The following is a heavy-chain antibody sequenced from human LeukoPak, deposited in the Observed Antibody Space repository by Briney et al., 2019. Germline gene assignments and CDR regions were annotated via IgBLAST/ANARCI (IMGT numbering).Heavy chain of an antibody. D-gene: IGHD3-9*01. CDR3: AKDKYDILTGPFDY. CDR2: ISGDGGST. V-gene: IGHV3-43*02. Sequence: GGSLRLSCAASGLTFDDYAMHWVRQAPGKGLEWVSLISGDGGSTYYADSVKGRFTISRDNSKNSLYLQMNSLRTEDTALYYCAKDKYDILTGPFDYWGQGTLVTVS. CDR1: GLTFDDYA. J-gene: IGHJ4*02.